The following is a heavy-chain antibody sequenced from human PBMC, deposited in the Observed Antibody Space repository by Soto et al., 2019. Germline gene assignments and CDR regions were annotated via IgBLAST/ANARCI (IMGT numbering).Heavy chain of an antibody. J-gene: IGHJ5*02. D-gene: IGHD4-4*01. V-gene: IGHV4-61*01. CDR2: VYFSGST. CDR1: GGSVSTDSSY. CDR3: ASALRSNYPDR. Sequence: HVQLQESGPGLVKPSETLSLTCIVSGGSVSTDSSYWSWIRQPPGKGLEWIGHVYFSGSTNYNPSLDSRVSMSVDTSQNQFSLKLTSLTAADTAVYYCASALRSNYPDRWGQGTLVTVSS.